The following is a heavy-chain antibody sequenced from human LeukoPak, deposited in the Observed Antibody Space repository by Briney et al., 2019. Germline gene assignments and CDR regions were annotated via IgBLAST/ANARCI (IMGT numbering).Heavy chain of an antibody. Sequence: PGRSLRLSCAASGFTFSNYGMHWVRQAPGKGLAWVAVIWSGGTDKYYADSVKGRFTVSRDNSKNTLYLQMNILRADDTAVYYCARDIGGLGNYWGQGTQVTVSS. V-gene: IGHV3-33*08. CDR2: IWSGGTDK. J-gene: IGHJ4*02. CDR1: GFTFSNYG. CDR3: ARDIGGLGNY. D-gene: IGHD7-27*01.